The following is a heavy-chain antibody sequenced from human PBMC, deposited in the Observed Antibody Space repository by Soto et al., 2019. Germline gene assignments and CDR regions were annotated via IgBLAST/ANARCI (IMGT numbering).Heavy chain of an antibody. J-gene: IGHJ4*02. V-gene: IGHV4-4*02. CDR3: AKHRGYSQGD. CDR1: SDSFSSRNW. D-gene: IGHD5-18*01. Sequence: QVQLQESGPGLVKPSGTLSLTCAVSSDSFSSRNWWSWVRQAPEKGLEWIGEIDDSGGTQYNPSLESRVIISLDKSKNQLSLTLNSVTAADTAVYFCAKHRGYSQGDWGQGTLVTVSS. CDR2: IDDSGGT.